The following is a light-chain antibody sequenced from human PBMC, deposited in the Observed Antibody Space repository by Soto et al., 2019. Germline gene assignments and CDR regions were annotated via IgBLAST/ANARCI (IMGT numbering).Light chain of an antibody. V-gene: IGKV3-15*01. CDR1: ESVGSN. J-gene: IGKJ4*01. CDR3: QQYNKWTPLT. Sequence: EIVMTQSPATLSVSPGERATLSCRASESVGSNLAWYQQKPGQAPRLLIYGASTRATDIPTRFSGSGSGTDFILTISGLQSEDFAVDYCQQYNKWTPLTFGGGTKVDIK. CDR2: GAS.